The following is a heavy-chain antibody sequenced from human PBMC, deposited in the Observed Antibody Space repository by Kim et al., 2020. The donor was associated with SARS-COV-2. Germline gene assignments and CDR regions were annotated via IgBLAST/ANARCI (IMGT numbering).Heavy chain of an antibody. V-gene: IGHV1-18*01. Sequence: ASVKVSCKASGYTFTSYGISWVRQAPGQGLEWMGWISAYNGNTNYAQKLQGRVTMTTDTSTSTAYMELRSLRSDDTAVYYCAREGDCSSTSCYDYYGMDVWGQGTTVTVSS. D-gene: IGHD2-2*01. J-gene: IGHJ6*02. CDR1: GYTFTSYG. CDR3: AREGDCSSTSCYDYYGMDV. CDR2: ISAYNGNT.